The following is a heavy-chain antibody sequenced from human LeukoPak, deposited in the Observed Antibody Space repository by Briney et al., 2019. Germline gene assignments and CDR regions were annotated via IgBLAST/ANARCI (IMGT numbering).Heavy chain of an antibody. D-gene: IGHD5-12*01. CDR2: IDYSGST. Sequence: SETLSLTCTVSGGSISSYYRSWIRQPPGKGLEWIGYIDYSGSTNYNPSLKSRVTISVDTSKNQFSLKLSSVTAADTAVYYCARGRGYDSDYWGQGTLVTVSS. V-gene: IGHV4-59*01. CDR3: ARGRGYDSDY. CDR1: GGSISSYY. J-gene: IGHJ4*02.